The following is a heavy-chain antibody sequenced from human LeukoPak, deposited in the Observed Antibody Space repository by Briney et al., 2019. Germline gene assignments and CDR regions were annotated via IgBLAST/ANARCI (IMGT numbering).Heavy chain of an antibody. CDR2: IDPTDSYN. CDR1: GYSFTTYW. D-gene: IGHD4-17*01. J-gene: IGHJ3*02. V-gene: IGHV5-10-1*01. Sequence: GGSLKTSCKGSGYSFTTYWISWVRQMPGKGLEWMVRIDPTDSYNNYSPSFRGHVTISVDKSISAAFLQWSSLKASDTAMYYCARLGKTTVTTDDAFDIWGQGTIVTVSS. CDR3: ARLGKTTVTTDDAFDI.